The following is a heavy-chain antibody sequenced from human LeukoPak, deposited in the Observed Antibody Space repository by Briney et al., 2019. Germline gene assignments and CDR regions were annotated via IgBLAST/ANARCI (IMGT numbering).Heavy chain of an antibody. CDR3: ARDLYSTGIDY. CDR2: ISSSSGYI. Sequence: GGPLRSSGEASGSTFSTNSMTWVRQAPGKGLDWFSSISSSSGYIYYADSVKGRFTISRDNAKNSLYLQMNSLRAEDTAVYYCARDLYSTGIDYWGQGTLVTVSS. D-gene: IGHD6-25*01. J-gene: IGHJ4*02. CDR1: GSTFSTNS. V-gene: IGHV3-21*01.